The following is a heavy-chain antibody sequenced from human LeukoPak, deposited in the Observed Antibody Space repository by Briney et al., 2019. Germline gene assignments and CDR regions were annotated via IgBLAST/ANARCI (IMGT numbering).Heavy chain of an antibody. CDR3: ARHQGGVTWLQGTHYFDY. Sequence: PSETLSLTCTVSGGSISSSSYYWGWIRQPPGKGLEWIGSIYYSGSTYYNPSLKSRVTISVDTSKNQFSLKLSSVTAADTAVYYCARHQGGVTWLQGTHYFDYWGQGTLVTVSS. J-gene: IGHJ4*02. V-gene: IGHV4-39*01. D-gene: IGHD5-24*01. CDR2: IYYSGST. CDR1: GGSISSSSYY.